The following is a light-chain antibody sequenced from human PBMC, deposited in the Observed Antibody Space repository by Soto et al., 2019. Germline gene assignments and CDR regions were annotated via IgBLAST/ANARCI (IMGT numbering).Light chain of an antibody. Sequence: DIHMTQAPSSLSASGGCRLTITCRASQSIRRYLNWSEQKPGKAPKLLIYAASSLQSGVPSRFSGSGSGTDFPLTISSLQPEDFEPYYCQQSYSNPITFGQGTRLEIK. CDR3: QQSYSNPIT. J-gene: IGKJ5*01. CDR1: QSIRRY. CDR2: AAS. V-gene: IGKV1-39*01.